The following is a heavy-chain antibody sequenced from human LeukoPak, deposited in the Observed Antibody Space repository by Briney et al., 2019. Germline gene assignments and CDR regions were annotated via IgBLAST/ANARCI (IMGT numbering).Heavy chain of an antibody. D-gene: IGHD4-17*01. CDR3: ARDRTVTYGMDV. CDR1: GGSISSYY. V-gene: IGHV4-59*01. J-gene: IGHJ6*02. CDR2: IYYSGST. Sequence: SETLSLTCTVSGGSISSYYWSWIRQPPGKGLERIGYIYYSGSTNYNPSLKSRVTISVDTSKNQFSLKLSSVTAADTAVYYCARDRTVTYGMDVWGQGTTVTVSS.